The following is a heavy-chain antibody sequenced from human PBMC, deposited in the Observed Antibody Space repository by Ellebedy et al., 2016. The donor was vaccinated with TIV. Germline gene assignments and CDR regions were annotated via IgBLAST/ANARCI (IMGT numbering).Heavy chain of an antibody. J-gene: IGHJ3*02. V-gene: IGHV4-59*01. CDR2: IYFSGVT. D-gene: IGHD3-22*01. CDR1: GGSISNYY. Sequence: MPSETLSLTCAVSGGSISNYYWSWIRQPPGKGLEWIGYIYFSGVTNYNPSLKSRVTISLDTSRTQFSLKLSSVTAADTAVYYCASNYYDFIGYYPNDAFDIWGQGTMVTVSS. CDR3: ASNYYDFIGYYPNDAFDI.